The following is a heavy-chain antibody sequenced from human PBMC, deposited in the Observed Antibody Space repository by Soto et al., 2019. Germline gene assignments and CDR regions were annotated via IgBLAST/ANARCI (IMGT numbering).Heavy chain of an antibody. J-gene: IGHJ4*02. CDR1: GFTFSAYA. CDR2: ISGTSPST. Sequence: EVQLLESGGGLVQPGGSLRLSCAASGFTFSAYAMSWVRQAPGKGLEWVSAISGTSPSTYYADSVQGRFTISRDSSRKTLFLQMNTIRADDTAVYFCAIRIFGVEYWGQGTQVTVSS. CDR3: AIRIFGVEY. V-gene: IGHV3-23*01. D-gene: IGHD3-3*01.